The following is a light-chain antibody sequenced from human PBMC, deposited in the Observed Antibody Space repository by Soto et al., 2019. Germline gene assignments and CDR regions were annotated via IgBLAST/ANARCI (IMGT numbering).Light chain of an antibody. J-gene: IGKJ3*01. CDR3: QQRSTWPFT. V-gene: IGKV3-11*01. Sequence: EIVLTQSPATLSLSPGERATLSCRASQSISSYLAWYQQKPDQAPRLLIYDASNRATGIPARFSGSGSGTGFTLTISSLEPEDFAVYYCQQRSTWPFTSGPGPKVDIK. CDR1: QSISSY. CDR2: DAS.